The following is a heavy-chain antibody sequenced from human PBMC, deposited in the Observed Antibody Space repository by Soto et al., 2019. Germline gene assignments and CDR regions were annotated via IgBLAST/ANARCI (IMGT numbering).Heavy chain of an antibody. CDR1: GYTFTSYS. CDR2: INVYNGNT. Sequence: QVQLVQSGAEVKKPGASVKVSCKTSGYTFTSYSISWVRQAPGQGLEWMGWINVYNGNTEYAQNLQGRVTMTTATSTSTAYMELRGLRSDDTAVYYCARDLAVGWFDPWGQGTLVTVSS. V-gene: IGHV1-18*01. CDR3: ARDLAVGWFDP. D-gene: IGHD2-2*01. J-gene: IGHJ5*02.